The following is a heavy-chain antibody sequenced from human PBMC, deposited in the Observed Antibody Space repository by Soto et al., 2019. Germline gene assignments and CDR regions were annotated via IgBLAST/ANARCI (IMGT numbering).Heavy chain of an antibody. CDR3: ARAGYSSSWYVSSAFDI. V-gene: IGHV1-2*04. CDR2: INPNSGGT. J-gene: IGHJ3*02. D-gene: IGHD6-13*01. Sequence: ASVKVSCTASGYTFTGYYMHWVRQAPGQGLEWMGWINPNSGGTNYAQKFQGWVTMTRDTSISTAYMELSRLRSDDTAVYYCARAGYSSSWYVSSAFDIWGQGTMVTVSS. CDR1: GYTFTGYY.